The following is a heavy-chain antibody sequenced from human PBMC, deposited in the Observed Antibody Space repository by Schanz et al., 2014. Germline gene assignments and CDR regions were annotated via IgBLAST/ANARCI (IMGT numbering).Heavy chain of an antibody. Sequence: QVQLVQSWAEVKGPGSSMKVSCKASGGTFSTYPINWLRQAPGQGLEWMGRIIPIHGIVNYAQRFQDRVRITADKSTSTAYMELSSLRSDDTAVYYCARGGGTEDVFDIWGQGTILTVSS. V-gene: IGHV1-69*04. CDR1: GGTFSTYP. J-gene: IGHJ3*02. D-gene: IGHD1-1*01. CDR2: IIPIHGIV. CDR3: ARGGGTEDVFDI.